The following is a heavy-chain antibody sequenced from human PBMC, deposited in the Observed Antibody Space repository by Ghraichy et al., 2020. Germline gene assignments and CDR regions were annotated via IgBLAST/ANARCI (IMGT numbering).Heavy chain of an antibody. CDR3: AGEYYDFWSGYSWYFDL. Sequence: GGSLRLSCAASGFTFSSYSMNWVRQAPGKGLEWVSYISSSSSTIYYADSVKGRFTISRDNAKNSLYLQMNSLRAEDTAVYYCAGEYYDFWSGYSWYFDLWGRGTLVTVSS. V-gene: IGHV3-48*01. D-gene: IGHD3-3*01. CDR2: ISSSSSTI. J-gene: IGHJ2*01. CDR1: GFTFSSYS.